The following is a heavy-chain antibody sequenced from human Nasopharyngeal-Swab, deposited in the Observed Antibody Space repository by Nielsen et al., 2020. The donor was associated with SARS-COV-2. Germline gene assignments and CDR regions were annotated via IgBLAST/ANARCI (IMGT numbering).Heavy chain of an antibody. J-gene: IGHJ4*02. CDR1: GFTFSSYA. D-gene: IGHD5-18*01. V-gene: IGHV3-23*01. CDR3: AKDPRNTAMVNYFDY. Sequence: GGSLRLSCAASGFTFSSYALSWVRQAPGKGLEWVSAISGSGGSTYYADSVKGRFTISRDNSKNTLYLQMNSLRAEDTAVYYCAKDPRNTAMVNYFDYWGQGTLVTVSS. CDR2: ISGSGGST.